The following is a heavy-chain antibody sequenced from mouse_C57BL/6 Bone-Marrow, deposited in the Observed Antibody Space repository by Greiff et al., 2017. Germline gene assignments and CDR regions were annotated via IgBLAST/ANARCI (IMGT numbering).Heavy chain of an antibody. J-gene: IGHJ4*01. Sequence: QVTLKECGPGILQPSQTLSLTCSFSGFSLSTFGLGVGWIRQPSGKGLEWLAHIWWDDDKSYNPALKSRLTISKDTSKNQVFLKIANVDTADTATYYCARMTYYGSSYDAMDYWGQGTSVTVSS. CDR1: GFSLSTFGLG. V-gene: IGHV8-8*01. CDR3: ARMTYYGSSYDAMDY. CDR2: IWWDDDK. D-gene: IGHD1-1*01.